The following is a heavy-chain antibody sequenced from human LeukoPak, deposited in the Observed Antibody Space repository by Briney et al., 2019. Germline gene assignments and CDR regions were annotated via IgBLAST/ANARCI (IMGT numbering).Heavy chain of an antibody. D-gene: IGHD3-3*01. J-gene: IGHJ5*02. CDR1: GGSFSGYY. V-gene: IGHV4-34*01. Sequence: PSETLSLTCAVYGGSFSGYYWSWIRQPPGKGREWIGEINHSGSTNYNPSLKSLVTISVDTSKNQFSLKLSSVTAADTAVYYCARRGSYDFWSGYYINWFDPWGQGTLVTVSS. CDR2: INHSGST. CDR3: ARRGSYDFWSGYYINWFDP.